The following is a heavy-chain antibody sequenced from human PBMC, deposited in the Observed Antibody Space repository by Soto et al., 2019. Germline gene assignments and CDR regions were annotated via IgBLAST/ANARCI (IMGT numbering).Heavy chain of an antibody. J-gene: IGHJ3*02. Sequence: GASVKVSCKVSGYTLTELSMHWVRQAPGKGLEWMGGFDPEDGETIYAQKFQGRVTMTEDTSTDTAYMELSSLRSEDTAVYYYDSSGYYPDAFDIWGQGTMVTVPS. CDR2: FDPEDGET. CDR1: GYTLTELS. D-gene: IGHD3-22*01. V-gene: IGHV1-24*01. CDR3: DSSGYYPDAFDI.